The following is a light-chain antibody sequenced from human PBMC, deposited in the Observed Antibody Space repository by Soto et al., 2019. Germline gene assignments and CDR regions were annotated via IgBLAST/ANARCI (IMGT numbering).Light chain of an antibody. V-gene: IGKV1-5*01. CDR3: QQYNDRPPIT. CDR2: DAS. J-gene: IGKJ5*01. Sequence: DIQMTQSPSTLSASVGDRVTITCRASQTITRWLAWYQQKPGQVPKLLIYDASSLESGVPSRFSGSGSGTEFTLTISSLQPDDFAVYYCQQYNDRPPITFGQGTRLEIK. CDR1: QTITRW.